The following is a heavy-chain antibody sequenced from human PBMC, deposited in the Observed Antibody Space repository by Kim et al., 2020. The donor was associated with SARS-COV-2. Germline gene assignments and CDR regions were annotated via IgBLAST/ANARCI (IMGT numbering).Heavy chain of an antibody. D-gene: IGHD6-19*01. CDR3: ARGGRVGSGWYGY. J-gene: IGHJ4*02. V-gene: IGHV4-34*01. Sequence: YHPSLKGRVTISVDTSKNQFALKLSSVTAADTAVYYCARGGRVGSGWYGYWGQGTLVTVSS.